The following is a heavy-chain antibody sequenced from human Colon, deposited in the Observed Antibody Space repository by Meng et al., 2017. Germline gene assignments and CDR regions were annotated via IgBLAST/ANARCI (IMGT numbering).Heavy chain of an antibody. CDR2: IYYSGST. Sequence: SETLSLTCTVTRGPVSTGTYYWGWIRQPPGKGLEWIGYIYYSGSTYYNPSLKSRVFISLDTSQNQFSLNLNSVTAADTAVYYCARGGRTGGDFAYWGQGTLVTVSS. CDR1: RGPVSTGTYY. D-gene: IGHD1-1*01. J-gene: IGHJ4*02. V-gene: IGHV4-31*03. CDR3: ARGGRTGGDFAY.